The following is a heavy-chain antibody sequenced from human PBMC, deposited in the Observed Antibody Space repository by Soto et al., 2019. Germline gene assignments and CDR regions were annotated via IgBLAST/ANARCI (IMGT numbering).Heavy chain of an antibody. V-gene: IGHV3-23*01. CDR3: AKGLGSGWYSFPADY. CDR2: ISGSSGST. D-gene: IGHD6-19*01. J-gene: IGHJ4*02. Sequence: GGSLRLSCAASGFTFSSYAMSWVRQAPGKGLEWVSAISGSSGSTYYADSVKGRFTISRDNSKNTLYLQMNSLRDEDTAVYYCAKGLGSGWYSFPADYWGQGTLVTVSS. CDR1: GFTFSSYA.